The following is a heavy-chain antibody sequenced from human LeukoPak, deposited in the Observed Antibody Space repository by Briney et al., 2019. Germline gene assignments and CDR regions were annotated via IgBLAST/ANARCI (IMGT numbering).Heavy chain of an antibody. D-gene: IGHD2-15*01. CDR3: ARDRGGRPTNWFDP. V-gene: IGHV3-33*01. CDR2: IWYDGSNK. Sequence: GRSLRLSCAASGFTFSSYGMHWVRQAPGKGLEWVAVIWYDGSNKYYADSVKGRFTISRDNSKNTLYLQMNSLRAEDTAVYYCARDRGGRPTNWFDPWGQGTLVTVSS. J-gene: IGHJ5*02. CDR1: GFTFSSYG.